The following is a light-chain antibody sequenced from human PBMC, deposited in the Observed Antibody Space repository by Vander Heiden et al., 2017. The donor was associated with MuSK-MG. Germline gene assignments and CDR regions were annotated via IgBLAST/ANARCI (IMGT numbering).Light chain of an antibody. V-gene: IGKV2-28*01. CDR2: WGF. Sequence: DIVMTQSPLSLAVTPGEAASISCRSSQSLLNRDGNIWFDWYVQKPGQPPKLLIYWGFNRASGVPDRFSGSGSDTDFTLKISKVEADDVGVYYCRQGLETPYTFGQGSKLEI. CDR3: RQGLETPYT. CDR1: QSLLNRDGNIW. J-gene: IGKJ2*01.